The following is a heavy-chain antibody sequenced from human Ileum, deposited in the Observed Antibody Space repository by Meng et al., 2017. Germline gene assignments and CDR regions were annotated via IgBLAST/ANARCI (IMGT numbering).Heavy chain of an antibody. J-gene: IGHJ1*01. Sequence: QVQLQASGPGLVKPSGTLSLTCAVSGGSISDSNWWSWVRQPPGKGLEWIGEIYHTGSTNYNPSLKSRVTMSLDKSKNQFFLDLTSVTAADTAVYYCARGRYGDSRRGGYFQHWGQGTLVTVSS. CDR1: GGSISDSNW. CDR3: ARGRYGDSRRGGYFQH. CDR2: IYHTGST. D-gene: IGHD4-17*01. V-gene: IGHV4-4*02.